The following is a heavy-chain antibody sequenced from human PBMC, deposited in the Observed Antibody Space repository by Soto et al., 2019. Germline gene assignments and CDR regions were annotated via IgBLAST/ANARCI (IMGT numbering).Heavy chain of an antibody. J-gene: IGHJ6*02. D-gene: IGHD6-6*01. CDR1: GFTFSNYE. V-gene: IGHV3-48*03. CDR2: ISTSGRTI. CDR3: ARETRDYSGSSLSYNYDLDV. Sequence: GGSLRLSCAASGFTFSNYEMNWVRQAPGMGLEWVSYISTSGRTIYYADSVKGRFTISRDNAKNSLYLQMNGLRAEDTAVYYCARETRDYSGSSLSYNYDLDVWGQGTTVTVSS.